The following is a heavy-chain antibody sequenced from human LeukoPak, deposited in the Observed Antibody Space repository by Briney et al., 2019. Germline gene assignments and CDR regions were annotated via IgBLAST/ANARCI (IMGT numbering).Heavy chain of an antibody. V-gene: IGHV3-66*02. Sequence: GGSLRLSCAASGFTVSSNYMSWVRQAPGKGLEWVSVIYSGGSTYYADSVKGRFTISRDNSKNTLYLQMNSLRAEDTAVYYCARAAPRFRVENFDYWGQGTLVTVSS. CDR1: GFTVSSNY. CDR2: IYSGGST. D-gene: IGHD3-3*01. J-gene: IGHJ4*02. CDR3: ARAAPRFRVENFDY.